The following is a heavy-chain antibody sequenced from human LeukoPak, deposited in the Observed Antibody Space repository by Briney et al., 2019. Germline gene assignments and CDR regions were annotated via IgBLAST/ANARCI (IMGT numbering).Heavy chain of an antibody. CDR1: GGSVSSGNYY. CDR2: IYYSGST. CDR3: ARDLMVRGVIYWTTYGMDV. D-gene: IGHD3-10*01. V-gene: IGHV4-61*01. J-gene: IGHJ6*02. Sequence: SETLSLTCTVSGGSVSSGNYYWSWIRQPPGKGLEWIGYIYYSGSTNYNPSLKSRVTISVDTSKNQFSLKLSSVTAADTAVYYCARDLMVRGVIYWTTYGMDVWGQGTTVTVSS.